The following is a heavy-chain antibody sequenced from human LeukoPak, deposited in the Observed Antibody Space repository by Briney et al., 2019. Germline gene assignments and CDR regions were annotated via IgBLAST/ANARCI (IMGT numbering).Heavy chain of an antibody. CDR3: ARGMPLTIAGPPMDV. D-gene: IGHD1-20*01. CDR1: GFTFSNYW. CDR2: INSDGSST. J-gene: IGHJ6*04. Sequence: GGSLRLSCAASGFTFSNYWTHWVRQAPGKGLVWVSRINSDGSSTTYADSVKGRFTISRDNSKNTLYLQMNSLRAEDAAIYYCARGMPLTIAGPPMDVWGKGTTVTISS. V-gene: IGHV3-74*01.